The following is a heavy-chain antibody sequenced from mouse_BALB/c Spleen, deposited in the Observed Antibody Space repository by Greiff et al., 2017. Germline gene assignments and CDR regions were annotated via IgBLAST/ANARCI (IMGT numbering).Heavy chain of an antibody. J-gene: IGHJ1*01. CDR3: ARSHYDYDSHFDV. CDR2: INPYNDGT. V-gene: IGHV1-14*01. Sequence: VQLKQSGPELVKPGASVKMSCKASGYTFTSYVMHWVKQKPGQGLEWIGYINPYNDGTKYNEKFKGKATLTSDKSSSTAYMELSSLTSEDSAVYYCARSHYDYDSHFDVWGAGTTVTVSS. D-gene: IGHD2-4*01. CDR1: GYTFTSYV.